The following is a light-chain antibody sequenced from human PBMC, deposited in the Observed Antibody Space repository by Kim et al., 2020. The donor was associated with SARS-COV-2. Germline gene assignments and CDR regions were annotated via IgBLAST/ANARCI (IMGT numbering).Light chain of an antibody. CDR3: LSADISGTHVV. CDR2: NDS. CDR1: ALPKKY. Sequence: SYELTQPPSVSVSLGQMARITCSGEALPKKYAYWYQQKPGQFPVLVIYNDSERPSGIPERFSGSSSGTIVTLTIRGVQAEDEADYYCLSADISGTHVV. J-gene: IGLJ2*01. V-gene: IGLV3-16*01.